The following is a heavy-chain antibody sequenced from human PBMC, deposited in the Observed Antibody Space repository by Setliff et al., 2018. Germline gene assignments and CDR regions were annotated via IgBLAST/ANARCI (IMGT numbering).Heavy chain of an antibody. J-gene: IGHJ4*02. CDR2: IKQDGSEK. CDR1: GFTFSNYL. CDR3: ARDNPLDY. V-gene: IGHV3-7*01. Sequence: GSLRLSCAASGFTFSNYLMSWVRQAPGKGLEWVANIKQDGSEKYYVDSVKGRFTISRDNAKSSLYLQMNSLGAEDRAVYYCARDNPLDYWGQGTWSPSPQ.